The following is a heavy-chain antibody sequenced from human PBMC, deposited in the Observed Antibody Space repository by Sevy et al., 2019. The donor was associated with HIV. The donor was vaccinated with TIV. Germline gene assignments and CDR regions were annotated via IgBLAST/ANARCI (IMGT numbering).Heavy chain of an antibody. V-gene: IGHV3-48*02. CDR2: ISRTPATT. D-gene: IGHD3-22*01. Sequence: GGSLRLSCKTSGFTFSTYAMLWVRQAPGKGLEWVASISRTPATTYYADSVRDRFTISRDNAKNSLYLEMNSLRDEDTAVYYCAREAYYYDSREANWFDPWGQGTLVTVSS. CDR3: AREAYYYDSREANWFDP. J-gene: IGHJ5*02. CDR1: GFTFSTYA.